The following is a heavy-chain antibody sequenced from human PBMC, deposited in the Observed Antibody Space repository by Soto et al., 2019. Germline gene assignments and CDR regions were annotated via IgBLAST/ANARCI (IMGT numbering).Heavy chain of an antibody. Sequence: GESLKISCKGSGYIFSSYWIVWVRQMPGKGLEWMGIVYPGDSGTRYSPSYSPSFQGQVTISADKSISTAYLQWNSLEASDSAIYYCARGVGCNLVYFDWWGQGTLVTVSS. J-gene: IGHJ4*02. CDR2: VYPGDSGT. CDR1: GYIFSSYW. D-gene: IGHD3-10*01. V-gene: IGHV5-51*01. CDR3: ARGVGCNLVYFDW.